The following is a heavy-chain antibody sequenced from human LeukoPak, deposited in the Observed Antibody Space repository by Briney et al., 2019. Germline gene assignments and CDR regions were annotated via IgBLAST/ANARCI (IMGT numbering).Heavy chain of an antibody. CDR1: GGSISGTSYF. CDR3: ARMPIYYYGSGSYYNPYFDY. D-gene: IGHD3-10*01. J-gene: IGHJ4*02. V-gene: IGHV4-39*01. Sequence: PSETLSLTCTVSGGSISGTSYFWGWIRQPPGKGLEWIGSIYYTGSTYYNPSLKSRVTISVDTSKNQFSLKLSSVTAADTAVYYCARMPIYYYGSGSYYNPYFDYWGQGTLVTVSS. CDR2: IYYTGST.